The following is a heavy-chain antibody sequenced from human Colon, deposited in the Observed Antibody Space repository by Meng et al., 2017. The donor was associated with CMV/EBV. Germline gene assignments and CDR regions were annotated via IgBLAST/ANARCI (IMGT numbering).Heavy chain of an antibody. CDR3: AKGRGYCSSTSCYTWYFDY. J-gene: IGHJ4*02. CDR2: ISWDGGST. Sequence: GSLRLSCAASGFTFDDYAMHWVRQAPGKGLEWVSLISWDGGSTYYADSVKGRFTISRDNSKNSLYLQMNSLRAEDTALYYCAKGRGYCSSTSCYTWYFDYWGQGTLVTVSS. D-gene: IGHD2-2*02. CDR1: GFTFDDYA. V-gene: IGHV3-43D*03.